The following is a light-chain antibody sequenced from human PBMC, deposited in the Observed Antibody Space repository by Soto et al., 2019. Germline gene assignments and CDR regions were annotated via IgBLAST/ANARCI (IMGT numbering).Light chain of an antibody. CDR2: AAT. V-gene: IGKV1-12*01. Sequence: DIQMTQSPSSVSASVGETVTITCRASQDINSRLAWFQQQPGRPPKYGIQAATMLQSGFPSRFAGSVSGRDFTLTIHTLQPEDSATYYCLQVANFPRTFGQGTKVE. CDR3: LQVANFPRT. J-gene: IGKJ1*01. CDR1: QDINSR.